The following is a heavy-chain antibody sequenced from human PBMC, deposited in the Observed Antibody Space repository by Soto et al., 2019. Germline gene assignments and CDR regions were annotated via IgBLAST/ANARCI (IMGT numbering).Heavy chain of an antibody. V-gene: IGHV4-34*01. CDR3: ARGAYVRIGYSSSSSLYYYYGMDV. CDR1: GGSFSGYY. D-gene: IGHD6-6*01. J-gene: IGHJ6*02. CDR2: INHSGST. Sequence: TSETLSLTCAVYGGSFSGYYWSWIRQPPGKGLEWIGEINHSGSTNYNPSLKSRVTISVDTSKNQFSLKLSSVTAADTAVYYCARGAYVRIGYSSSSSLYYYYGMDVWGQGTTVTVSS.